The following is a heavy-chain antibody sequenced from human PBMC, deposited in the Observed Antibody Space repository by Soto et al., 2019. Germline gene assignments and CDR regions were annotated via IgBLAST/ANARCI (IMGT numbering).Heavy chain of an antibody. CDR1: GYTFTGYY. J-gene: IGHJ5*02. Sequence: GASVKVSCKASGYTFTGYYMHWVRQAPGQGLEWMGWINPNSGGTNYAQKFQGRVTMTRDTSISTAYMELSRLRSDDTAVYYCARDYSNYVNWFDTWGQGTLVTVSS. CDR3: ARDYSNYVNWFDT. CDR2: INPNSGGT. D-gene: IGHD4-4*01. V-gene: IGHV1-2*02.